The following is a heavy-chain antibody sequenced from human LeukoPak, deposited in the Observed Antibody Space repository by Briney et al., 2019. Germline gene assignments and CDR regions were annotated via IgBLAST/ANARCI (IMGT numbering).Heavy chain of an antibody. Sequence: GGSLRLSCVASGFSFGKYWMSWVRQAPGKGLEWVANIKLDGSEKNYVDSVKGRFTISRDNTKNSLYLQMNSLRAEDAAVFYCARDQYDTWSRRGNFDSWGQGTLVIVSS. V-gene: IGHV3-7*03. CDR3: ARDQYDTWSRRGNFDS. CDR1: GFSFGKYW. D-gene: IGHD3/OR15-3a*01. J-gene: IGHJ4*02. CDR2: IKLDGSEK.